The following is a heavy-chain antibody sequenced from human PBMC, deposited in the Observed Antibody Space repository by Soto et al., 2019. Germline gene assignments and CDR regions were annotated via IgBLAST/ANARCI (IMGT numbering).Heavy chain of an antibody. CDR3: ARERVIIAAAGTSFSFAY. Sequence: SVKVSCKASGGTFSSYAISWVRQAPGQGLEWMGGIIPIFGTANYAQKFQGRVTITADKSTSTAYMELSSLRSEDTAVYYCARERVIIAAAGTSFSFAYRGQGTLVTVSS. CDR1: GGTFSSYA. CDR2: IIPIFGTA. J-gene: IGHJ4*02. D-gene: IGHD6-13*01. V-gene: IGHV1-69*06.